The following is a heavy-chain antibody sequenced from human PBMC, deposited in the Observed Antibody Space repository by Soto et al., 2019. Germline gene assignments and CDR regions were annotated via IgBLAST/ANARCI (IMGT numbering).Heavy chain of an antibody. CDR2: SYNDGKT. Sequence: LPCPDPELAVKTNYVGRVGQGTGKKQEWVSGSYNDGKTYYADSVKGRFTISRDASKITLHLQIDSLRDEDTAVYYCVRPLLSGQNFGLDVWGQGTTVTVSS. J-gene: IGHJ6*02. CDR1: ELAVKTNY. CDR3: VRPLLSGQNFGLDV. D-gene: IGHD3-10*01. V-gene: IGHV3-53*01.